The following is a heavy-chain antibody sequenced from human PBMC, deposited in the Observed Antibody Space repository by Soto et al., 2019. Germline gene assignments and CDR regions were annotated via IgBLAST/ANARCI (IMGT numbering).Heavy chain of an antibody. CDR1: GGTFSSYA. J-gene: IGHJ6*02. V-gene: IGHV1-69*13. CDR3: ARDVNCISTSCPFNGMDV. CDR2: IIPIFGTA. D-gene: IGHD2-2*01. Sequence: SVKVSCKASGGTFSSYAISWVRQAPGQGLGWMGGIIPIFGTANYAQKFQGRVTITADESTSTAYMELSSLRSEDTAVYYCARDVNCISTSCPFNGMDVWGQGTTVTVSS.